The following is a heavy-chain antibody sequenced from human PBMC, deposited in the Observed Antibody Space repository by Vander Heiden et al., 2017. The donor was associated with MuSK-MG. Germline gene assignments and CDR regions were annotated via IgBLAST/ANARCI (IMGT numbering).Heavy chain of an antibody. D-gene: IGHD3-10*02. Sequence: QVQLVESGGGVVQPGRSLRLSCAASAFTFSTYAMHWVRQAPGEGLEWVAVISSDGRKKNYADSVKGRVTISRDNSKNTLYVQMNSLRPEDTAVYYCARGEAVGGYYGRAKFDPWGQGTLVTVSS. CDR2: ISSDGRKK. V-gene: IGHV3-30*04. CDR3: ARGEAVGGYYGRAKFDP. CDR1: AFTFSTYA. J-gene: IGHJ5*02.